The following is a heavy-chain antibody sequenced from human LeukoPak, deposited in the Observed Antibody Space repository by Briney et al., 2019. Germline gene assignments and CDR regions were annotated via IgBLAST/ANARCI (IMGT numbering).Heavy chain of an antibody. V-gene: IGHV3-23*01. Sequence: GGSLRLSCAASGFTFSSYAMSWVRQAPGEGLEWVSAISGSGGSTYYADSVKGRFTISRDNSKNTLYLQMNSLRAEDTAVYYCAKDHSPVVVVPAALRGPDPWGHGTLVTVSS. D-gene: IGHD2-2*01. CDR1: GFTFSSYA. J-gene: IGHJ5*02. CDR2: ISGSGGST. CDR3: AKDHSPVVVVPAALRGPDP.